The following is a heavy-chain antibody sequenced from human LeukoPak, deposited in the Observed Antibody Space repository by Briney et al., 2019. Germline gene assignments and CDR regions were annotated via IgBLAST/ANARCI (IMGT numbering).Heavy chain of an antibody. Sequence: SETLSLTCSVSGGSTNSYYWSWIRQSGGKGLEWIGRIYSSGSTVYNPSLNSRLTMSIDTSKNQFSLTLKSVAATDTTVYYCARVKASSTSWTFDQWGQGALVTVSS. CDR2: IYSSGST. CDR3: ARVKASSTSWTFDQ. J-gene: IGHJ4*02. CDR1: GGSTNSYY. V-gene: IGHV4-4*07. D-gene: IGHD2-2*01.